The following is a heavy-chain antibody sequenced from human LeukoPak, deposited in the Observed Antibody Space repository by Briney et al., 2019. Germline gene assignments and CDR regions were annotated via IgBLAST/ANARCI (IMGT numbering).Heavy chain of an antibody. CDR1: GFTFSSYS. CDR3: ARDRGTAFDI. D-gene: IGHD3-10*01. J-gene: IGHJ3*02. V-gene: IGHV3-21*01. CDR2: ISYSSSYI. Sequence: GGSLRLSCAASGFTFSSYSMNWVRQAPGKGLEWVSSISYSSSYIYYADSVKGRFTISRDNAKNSLYLQMSSLRAEDTAVYYCARDRGTAFDIWGQGTMVTVSS.